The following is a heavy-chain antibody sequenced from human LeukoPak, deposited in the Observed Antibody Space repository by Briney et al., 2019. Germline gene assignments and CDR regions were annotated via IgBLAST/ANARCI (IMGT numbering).Heavy chain of an antibody. Sequence: ASVKVSCKASGYIFTNNAMNWVRQAPGQGLEWMGWINTNTRNPTYAQGFTGRFVFSLDTSVSTAYLQISSLKAEDTAVYYCARPRSSALDAFDIWGQGTMVTVSS. V-gene: IGHV7-4-1*02. D-gene: IGHD1-26*01. CDR2: INTNTRNP. CDR3: ARPRSSALDAFDI. CDR1: GYIFTNNA. J-gene: IGHJ3*02.